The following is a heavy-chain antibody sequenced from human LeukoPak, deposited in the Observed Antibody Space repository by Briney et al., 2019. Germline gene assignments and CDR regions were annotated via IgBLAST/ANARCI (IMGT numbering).Heavy chain of an antibody. D-gene: IGHD2-15*01. Sequence: GGSLRLSCAASGFTLSSYAMSWVRQAPGKGLEWVSAISDTGNTYHADSVKGRFTISRDSPKNTLFLQMNRLRPEDAAVYYCAKAPVTTCRGAFCYPFDYWGLGTLVTVSS. V-gene: IGHV3-23*01. J-gene: IGHJ4*02. CDR2: ISDTGNT. CDR1: GFTLSSYA. CDR3: AKAPVTTCRGAFCYPFDY.